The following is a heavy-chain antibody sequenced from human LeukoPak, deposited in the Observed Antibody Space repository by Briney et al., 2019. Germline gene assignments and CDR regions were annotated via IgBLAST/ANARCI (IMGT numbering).Heavy chain of an antibody. CDR2: ISAYNGNT. CDR1: GYTFTSYG. V-gene: IGHV1-18*01. CDR3: ARSLARVVVVAPAGGGAFDI. D-gene: IGHD2-15*01. Sequence: GASVKVSCKASGYTFTSYGISWVRQAPGQGLEWMGWISAYNGNTNYAQKLQGRVTMTTDTSTSTAYMELRSLRSDDTAVYYCARSLARVVVVAPAGGGAFDIWGQGTMVTVSS. J-gene: IGHJ3*02.